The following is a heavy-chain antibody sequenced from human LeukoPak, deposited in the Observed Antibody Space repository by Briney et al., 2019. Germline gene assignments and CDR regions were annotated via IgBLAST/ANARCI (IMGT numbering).Heavy chain of an antibody. D-gene: IGHD6-6*01. CDR1: GGSFSDYY. CDR3: ARVDSWSSIDS. V-gene: IGHV4-34*01. Sequence: SETLSLTCAVSGGSFSDYYWNWIRQPPGKGLEWIGEINHDGGANYNPSLKSRVTISVDTSKNQFSLKVDSVEAADTGVYYCARVDSWSSIDSWGQGTLVTVSS. J-gene: IGHJ4*02. CDR2: INHDGGA.